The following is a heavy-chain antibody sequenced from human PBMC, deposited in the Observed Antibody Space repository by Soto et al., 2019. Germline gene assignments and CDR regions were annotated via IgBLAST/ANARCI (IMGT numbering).Heavy chain of an antibody. J-gene: IGHJ6*02. CDR2: IYYSGST. CDR3: ARLNGYCISTNCHGYYGMDV. D-gene: IGHD2-2*03. Sequence: SETLSLTCTVSGGSISSGDYYWSWIRQPPGKGLEWIGYIYYSGSTYYNPSLKSRVTISADTSKNEFSLRLSSVTAADTAVYYCARLNGYCISTNCHGYYGMDVWGQGTTVTVSS. V-gene: IGHV4-30-4*01. CDR1: GGSISSGDYY.